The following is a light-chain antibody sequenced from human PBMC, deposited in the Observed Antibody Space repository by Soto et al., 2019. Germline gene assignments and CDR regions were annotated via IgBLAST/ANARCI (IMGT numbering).Light chain of an antibody. Sequence: DIQLTQSPSFLSASLEDRVTITCRASQGIGVYLAWYQQQPGKAPRLLIYSASTLQRGIPSRISGSGSGTEFTLTISNLQPEDFATYYCQQLTTDPLTFGGGTKVDLK. J-gene: IGKJ4*01. CDR1: QGIGVY. CDR3: QQLTTDPLT. CDR2: SAS. V-gene: IGKV1-9*01.